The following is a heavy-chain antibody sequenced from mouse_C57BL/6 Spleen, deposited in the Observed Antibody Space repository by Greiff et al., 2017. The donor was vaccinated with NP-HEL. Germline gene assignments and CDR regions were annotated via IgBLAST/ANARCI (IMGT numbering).Heavy chain of an antibody. CDR3: AREGYYGSSWYFDV. CDR2: IYPRSGNT. J-gene: IGHJ1*03. D-gene: IGHD1-1*01. CDR1: GYTFTSYG. V-gene: IGHV1-81*01. Sequence: VQLQQSGAELARPGASVKLSCKASGYTFTSYGISWVKQRTGQGLEWIGEIYPRSGNTYYNEKFKGKATLTADKSSSTAYMELRSLTSEDSAVYFCAREGYYGSSWYFDVWGTGTTVTVSS.